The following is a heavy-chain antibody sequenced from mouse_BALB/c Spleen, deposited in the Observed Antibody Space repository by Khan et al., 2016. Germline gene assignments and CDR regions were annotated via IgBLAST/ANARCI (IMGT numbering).Heavy chain of an antibody. D-gene: IGHD1-2*01. CDR2: IWAGGGT. Sequence: QVQLKESGPGLVAPSQSLSITCSVSGFSLANYGVHWVRQPPGKGLEWLGIIWAGGGTNYNSALMSRLSISKDNSKSQVFLKMNSLQTDDTAMYYCARDPEFITTATGTMDYWGQGTSVTVSP. CDR3: ARDPEFITTATGTMDY. J-gene: IGHJ4*01. CDR1: GFSLANYG. V-gene: IGHV2-9*02.